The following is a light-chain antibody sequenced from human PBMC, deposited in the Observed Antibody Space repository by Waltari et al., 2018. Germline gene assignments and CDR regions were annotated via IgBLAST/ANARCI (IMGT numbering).Light chain of an antibody. J-gene: IGLJ3*02. CDR2: STN. CDR1: SGSVSTSNY. V-gene: IGLV8-61*01. Sequence: QTVVTQEPSFSVSPGGTVTLTCGLSSGSVSTSNYASWYQQTPGQAPRPLIYSTNARSSGVPDRFSGSIFGDKADLTITGAQADDESDYYGILWMGNGIWVFGGGTKLTVL. CDR3: ILWMGNGIWV.